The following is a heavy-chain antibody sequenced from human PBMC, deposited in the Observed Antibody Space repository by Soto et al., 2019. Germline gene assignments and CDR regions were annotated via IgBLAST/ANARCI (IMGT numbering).Heavy chain of an antibody. D-gene: IGHD2-21*01. J-gene: IGHJ4*02. CDR2: ISVTGDT. CDR1: VFTFNSYA. CDR3: AKSLSMATSFDY. V-gene: IGHV3-23*01. Sequence: GGSLRLSCAASVFTFNSYAMNWVRQVPGKGPEWVSHISVTGDTYYADSVKGRFTISRDNSKNTLFLQMNSLRAEDTAVYYCAKSLSMATSFDYWGQGSPVTVSS.